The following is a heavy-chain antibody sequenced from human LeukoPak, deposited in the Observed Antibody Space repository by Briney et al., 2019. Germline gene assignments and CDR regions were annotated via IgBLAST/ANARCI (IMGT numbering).Heavy chain of an antibody. CDR1: GFTFSSYT. V-gene: IGHV3-48*04. CDR2: ISSGNSNI. J-gene: IGHJ3*02. Sequence: GGSLRLSCAASGFTFSSYTMNWVRQAPGKGLEWVSYISSGNSNIYYADSVKGRFTISRDNAKNSLYLQMNSLRAEDTAVYYCARDSGNYLDAFDIWGQGTMVTVSS. D-gene: IGHD1-7*01. CDR3: ARDSGNYLDAFDI.